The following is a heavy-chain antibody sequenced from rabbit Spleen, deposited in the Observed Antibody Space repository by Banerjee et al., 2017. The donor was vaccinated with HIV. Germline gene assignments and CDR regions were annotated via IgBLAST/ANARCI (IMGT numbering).Heavy chain of an antibody. CDR3: ARDTSTSFSSYGMDL. J-gene: IGHJ6*01. CDR2: IYAGSSGST. Sequence: QEQLEESGGDLVKPEGSLTLTCTASGFSFSSSYWICWVRQAPGKGLEWIACIYAGSSGSTYYASWAKGRFTISKTSSTTVTLQMTSLTVADTATYFCARDTSTSFSSYGMDLWGPGTLVTVS. CDR1: GFSFSSSYW. V-gene: IGHV1S45*01. D-gene: IGHD1-1*01.